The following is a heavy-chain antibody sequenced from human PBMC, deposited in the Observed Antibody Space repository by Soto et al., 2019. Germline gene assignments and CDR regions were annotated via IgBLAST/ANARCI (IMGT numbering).Heavy chain of an antibody. CDR1: GGSISSSNW. V-gene: IGHV4-4*02. Sequence: SETLSLTCAVSGGSISSSNWWSWVRQPPGKGLEWIGEIYHSGSTNYNPSLKSRVTISVDKSKNQFSLKLSSVTAADTAVYYCAATNYYYYYGMDAWGQGTTFTV. CDR2: IYHSGST. J-gene: IGHJ6*02. CDR3: AATNYYYYYGMDA.